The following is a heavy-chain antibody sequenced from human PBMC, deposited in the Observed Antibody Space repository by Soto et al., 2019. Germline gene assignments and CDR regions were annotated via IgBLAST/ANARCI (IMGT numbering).Heavy chain of an antibody. D-gene: IGHD6-13*01. Sequence: TETLSLTCAVSGGSISSSNWWSWVRQPPGKGLEWIGEIYHSGSTNYNPSLKSRVTISVDTSKNQFSLKLSSVTAAETAVYYCAREEAALGYYGMDVWGQGITVTVS. V-gene: IGHV4-4*02. CDR2: IYHSGST. CDR1: GGSISSSNW. J-gene: IGHJ6*02. CDR3: AREEAALGYYGMDV.